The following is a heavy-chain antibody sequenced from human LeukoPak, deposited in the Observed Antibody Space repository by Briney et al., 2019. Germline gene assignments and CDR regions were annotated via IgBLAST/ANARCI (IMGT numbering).Heavy chain of an antibody. D-gene: IGHD2-2*01. CDR1: GYTFTYY. CDR2: ISAYNGNT. Sequence: ASVKVSCKASGYTFTYYIHWVRQAPGQGLEWMGWISAYNGNTNYAQKLQGRVTMTTDTSTSTAYMELRSLRSDDTAVYYCARLGYCSSTSCYDGSYYYYYGMDVWGQGTTVTVSS. V-gene: IGHV1-18*01. J-gene: IGHJ6*02. CDR3: ARLGYCSSTSCYDGSYYYYYGMDV.